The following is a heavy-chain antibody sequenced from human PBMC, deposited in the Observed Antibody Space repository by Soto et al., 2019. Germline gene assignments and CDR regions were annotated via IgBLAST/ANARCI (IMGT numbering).Heavy chain of an antibody. CDR2: INPYNGNT. D-gene: IGHD6-13*01. V-gene: IGHV1-18*01. CDR1: GYTFTSYG. CDR3: ARVGVGLAAPRVWPY. J-gene: IGHJ4*02. Sequence: SSVKVSFKASGYTFTSYGISWLRHAPVQGLEWMAWINPYNGNTKYAEKFLGRVTVTTDTSTATAYMEVRSLTSDDTAVFYCARVGVGLAAPRVWPYWGQGTPVTVSS.